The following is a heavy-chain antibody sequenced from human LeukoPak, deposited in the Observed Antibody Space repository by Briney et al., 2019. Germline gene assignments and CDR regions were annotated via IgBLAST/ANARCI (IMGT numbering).Heavy chain of an antibody. J-gene: IGHJ4*02. Sequence: GGSLRLSCVASGFPFSSYDMHWARQATGKGLEWVSAIGTAGDAYYPGTVRGRFTISRENAKNSLYLQMNSLRADDTAVYYCARGYVYSYDYWGQGIMVTVSS. CDR2: IGTAGDA. V-gene: IGHV3-13*01. CDR1: GFPFSSYD. D-gene: IGHD3-16*01. CDR3: ARGYVYSYDY.